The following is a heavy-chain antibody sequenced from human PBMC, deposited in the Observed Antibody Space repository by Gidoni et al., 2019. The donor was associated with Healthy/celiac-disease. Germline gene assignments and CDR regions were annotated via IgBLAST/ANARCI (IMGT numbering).Heavy chain of an antibody. CDR3: ARARITMVRGVIPPYFQH. Sequence: EVQLVESGGGLCQPGGSLRLSCAAYGFTFSSYATHWVRQAPGKGLEYVSAISSNGGSTYYANSVKGRFTISRDNSKNTLYLQMGSLRAEDMAVYYCARARITMVRGVIPPYFQHWGQGTLVTVSS. J-gene: IGHJ1*01. CDR1: GFTFSSYA. CDR2: ISSNGGST. V-gene: IGHV3-64*01. D-gene: IGHD3-10*01.